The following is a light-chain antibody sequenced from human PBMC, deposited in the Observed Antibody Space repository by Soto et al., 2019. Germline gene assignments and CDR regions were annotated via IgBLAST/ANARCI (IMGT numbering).Light chain of an antibody. CDR3: AEWDDSLNEV. CDR2: SNN. J-gene: IGLJ1*01. V-gene: IGLV1-44*01. CDR1: SSNIGTNT. Sequence: QSVLTQAPSASGTPGQRVTISCSGSSSNIGTNTVNWYQQLPGTAPKLLIYSNNQRPSGVPDRFSGSKSGTSASLAISGLQSEDEADYYCAEWDDSLNEVFGTGTKVTVL.